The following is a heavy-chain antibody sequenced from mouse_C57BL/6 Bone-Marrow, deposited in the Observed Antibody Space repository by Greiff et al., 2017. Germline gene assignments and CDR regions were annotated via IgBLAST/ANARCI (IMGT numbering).Heavy chain of an antibody. D-gene: IGHD4-1*01. J-gene: IGHJ1*03. CDR3: ARRNWDVNYWYFDV. Sequence: QVTLKVCGPGILQPSQTLSLTCSFSGFSLSTFGMGVGWIRQPSGKGLEWLAHIWWDDDKYYNPALKSRLTISKDTSKNQVFLKVANVDTADTATYYCARRNWDVNYWYFDVWGTGTTVTVSS. CDR2: IWWDDDK. V-gene: IGHV8-8*01. CDR1: GFSLSTFGMG.